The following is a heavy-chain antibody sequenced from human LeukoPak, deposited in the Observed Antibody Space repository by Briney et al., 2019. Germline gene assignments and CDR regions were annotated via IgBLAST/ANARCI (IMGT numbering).Heavy chain of an antibody. V-gene: IGHV3-53*01. J-gene: IGHJ3*02. Sequence: PGGSLRLSCAASGFTVSSNYMSWVRQAPGRGLEWVSVIYSGGDTYYADSVKGRFTISRDNSKNTLYLQMNSLRAEDTAVYYCARTATDAFDIWGQGTMVTVSS. CDR3: ARTATDAFDI. CDR2: IYSGGDT. D-gene: IGHD2-21*02. CDR1: GFTVSSNY.